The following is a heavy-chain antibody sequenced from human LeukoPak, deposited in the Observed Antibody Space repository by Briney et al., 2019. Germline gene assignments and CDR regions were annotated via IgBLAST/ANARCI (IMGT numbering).Heavy chain of an antibody. CDR3: ARFGHQGVWTNYDFWSGYPDYFDY. CDR1: GGSFSGYY. J-gene: IGHJ4*02. D-gene: IGHD3-3*01. Sequence: SETLSLTCAVCGGSFSGYYWSWIRQPPGKGLEWIGEINHSGSTNYNPSLKSRVTISVDTSKNQFSLKLSSVTAADTAVYYCARFGHQGVWTNYDFWSGYPDYFDYWGQGTLVTVSS. CDR2: INHSGST. V-gene: IGHV4-34*01.